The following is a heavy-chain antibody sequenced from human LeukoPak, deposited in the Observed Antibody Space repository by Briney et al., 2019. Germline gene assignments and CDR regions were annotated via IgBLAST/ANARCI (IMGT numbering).Heavy chain of an antibody. V-gene: IGHV3-23*01. Sequence: GGSLRLSCAAPGFTFSSYAMSWVRQAPGKGLEWVSAISGSGGRTYYADSVKGRFTISRDNSKNTLYLQMNSLRAEDTAVYYCAKDLRLRYYDSSGYYDYWGQGTLVTVSS. CDR2: ISGSGGRT. CDR3: AKDLRLRYYDSSGYYDY. J-gene: IGHJ4*02. CDR1: GFTFSSYA. D-gene: IGHD3-22*01.